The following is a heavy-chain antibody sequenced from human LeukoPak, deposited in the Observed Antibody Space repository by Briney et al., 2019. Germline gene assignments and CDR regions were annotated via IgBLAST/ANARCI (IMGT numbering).Heavy chain of an antibody. CDR1: GFTVSSNY. D-gene: IGHD1-26*01. CDR3: ASTDPIVGATTNPPDY. V-gene: IGHV3-66*01. CDR2: TYSGGST. J-gene: IGHJ4*02. Sequence: GGSLRLSCAAPGFTVSSNYMSWVRQAPGKGLEWVSVTYSGGSTYYADSVKGRFTISRDNSKNTLYLQMNSLRAEDTAVYYCASTDPIVGATTNPPDYWGQGTLVTVSS.